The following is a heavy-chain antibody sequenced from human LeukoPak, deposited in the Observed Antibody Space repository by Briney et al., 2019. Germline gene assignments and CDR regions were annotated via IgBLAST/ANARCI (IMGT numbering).Heavy chain of an antibody. V-gene: IGHV3-48*01. CDR1: GFTFSDAW. J-gene: IGHJ4*02. CDR2: ISSTSGTI. Sequence: PGGSLRLSCAASGFTFSDAWMNWVRQAPGKGLEWVSYISSTSGTIYYADSVKGRFTISRDNAKNSLYLQMNSLRAEDTAVYYCASGRIFDYWGQGTLVTVSS. D-gene: IGHD2/OR15-2a*01. CDR3: ASGRIFDY.